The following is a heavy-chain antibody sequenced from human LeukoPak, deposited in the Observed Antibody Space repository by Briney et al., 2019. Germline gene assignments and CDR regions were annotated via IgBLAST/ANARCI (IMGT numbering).Heavy chain of an antibody. J-gene: IGHJ4*02. CDR2: IKTKTDGGTT. D-gene: IGHD6-13*01. CDR1: GFTFSIAS. V-gene: IGHV3-15*01. Sequence: PGGSLRLSCAASGFTFSIASMSWVRQAPGKGLEWVGQIKTKTDGGTTDHAAPVKGRFTVRRDDSKNTLYLQMSSLKTEDTAVYYCTTHRGYSSSPTFDYWGQGTLVTVSS. CDR3: TTHRGYSSSPTFDY.